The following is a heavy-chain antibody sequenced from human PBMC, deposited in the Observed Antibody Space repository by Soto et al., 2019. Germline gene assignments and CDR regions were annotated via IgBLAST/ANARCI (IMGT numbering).Heavy chain of an antibody. Sequence: QVQLVQSGAEVKKPGSSVKVSCKASGGTFSSYAISWVRQAPGQGLEWMGGIIPIFGTANYAQKFQGRVTITADESTSTAYMELSSLRSEDTAVYYCARDLEKDYGDYDPPRTYYGMDVWGQGTTVTVSS. J-gene: IGHJ6*02. CDR3: ARDLEKDYGDYDPPRTYYGMDV. CDR2: IIPIFGTA. D-gene: IGHD4-17*01. CDR1: GGTFSSYA. V-gene: IGHV1-69*01.